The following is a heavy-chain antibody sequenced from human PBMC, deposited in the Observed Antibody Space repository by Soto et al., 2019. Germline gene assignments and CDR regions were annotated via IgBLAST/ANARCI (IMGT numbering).Heavy chain of an antibody. CDR2: IYYSGST. J-gene: IGHJ5*02. D-gene: IGHD2-21*02. CDR1: GVSISSSSYF. CDR3: ARHPSDFWFDP. V-gene: IGHV4-39*01. Sequence: SETLSLTCTVSGVSISSSSYFWGWIRQPPGKGLEWIGSIYYSGSTYYNPSLKSRVTVSVDTSKNQFSLKLSSVTAADTAVYYCARHPSDFWFDPWGQGTLVTVSS.